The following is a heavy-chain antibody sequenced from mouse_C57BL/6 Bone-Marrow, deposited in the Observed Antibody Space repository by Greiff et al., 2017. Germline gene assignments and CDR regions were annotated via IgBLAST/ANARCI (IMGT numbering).Heavy chain of an antibody. CDR3: ARGGYSNYLAWFAH. V-gene: IGHV1-39*01. CDR2: INPNYGTT. D-gene: IGHD2-5*01. J-gene: IGHJ3*01. CDR1: GYSFTDYN. Sequence: EVQLQQSGPELVKPGASVKISCKASGYSFTDYNMNWVKQSNGKSLEWIGVINPNYGTTSYNQKFKGKATLNVDQSSSTAYMQRNSLTSEDSEVYYCARGGYSNYLAWFAHWGQGTLVTVS.